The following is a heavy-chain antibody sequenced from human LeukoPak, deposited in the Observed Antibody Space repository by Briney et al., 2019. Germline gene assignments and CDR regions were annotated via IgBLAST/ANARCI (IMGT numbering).Heavy chain of an antibody. Sequence: GGSLRLSCAASGFTFSSYSMNWVRQAPGKGLEWVSYISSSSSTIYYADSVKGRFTISRDNAKNSLYLQMNSLRAEDTAVYYCAREEEDIVVVPAAKVHYYYFDYWGQGTLVTVSS. D-gene: IGHD2-2*01. CDR2: ISSSSSTI. CDR1: GFTFSSYS. CDR3: AREEEDIVVVPAAKVHYYYFDY. J-gene: IGHJ4*02. V-gene: IGHV3-48*04.